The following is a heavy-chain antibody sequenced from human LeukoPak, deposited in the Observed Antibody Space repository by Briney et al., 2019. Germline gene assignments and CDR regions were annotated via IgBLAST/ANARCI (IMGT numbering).Heavy chain of an antibody. J-gene: IGHJ6*02. CDR3: ARDLFFYDSSGYYPQSYYYYGMDV. CDR1: GFTFSSYA. V-gene: IGHV3-23*01. D-gene: IGHD3-22*01. Sequence: GGSLRLSCAASGFTFSSYAMSWVRQAPGKGLEWVSAINARGISTYYADSVKGRFTISRDNSKNTLYLQMNSLRAEDTAVYYCARDLFFYDSSGYYPQSYYYYGMDVWGQGTTVTVSS. CDR2: INARGIST.